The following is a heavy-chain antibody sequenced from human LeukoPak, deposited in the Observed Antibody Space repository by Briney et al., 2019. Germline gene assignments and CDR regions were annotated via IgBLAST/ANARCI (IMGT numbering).Heavy chain of an antibody. CDR2: INPNSGGT. J-gene: IGHJ6*03. V-gene: IGHV1-2*02. Sequence: ASVKVSCKASGYTFTGYYMHWVRQAPGQGLEWMGWINPNSGGTNYAQKFQGRVTMTRDTSISTAYMELSRLRSDDTAVYYCARDTGGVYYYYYYYMDVWGKGTTVTISS. CDR3: ARDTGGVYYYYYYYMDV. D-gene: IGHD3-3*01. CDR1: GYTFTGYY.